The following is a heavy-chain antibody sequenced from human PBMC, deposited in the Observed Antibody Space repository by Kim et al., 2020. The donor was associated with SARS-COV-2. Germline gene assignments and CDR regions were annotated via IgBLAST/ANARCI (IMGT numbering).Heavy chain of an antibody. Sequence: GGSLRLSFAASGFTFSTYAMSWARQAPGKGLEWVSTISASGLGTHYADSVKGRFTISRDNSRSTLFLQMNYLRVEDTAIYYCEASDYWGQGSLVTVSS. CDR2: ISASGLGT. CDR1: GFTFSTYA. V-gene: IGHV3-23*01. CDR3: EASDY. J-gene: IGHJ4*02.